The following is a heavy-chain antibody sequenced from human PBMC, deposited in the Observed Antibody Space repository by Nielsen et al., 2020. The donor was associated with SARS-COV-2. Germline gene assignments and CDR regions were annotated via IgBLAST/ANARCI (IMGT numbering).Heavy chain of an antibody. V-gene: IGHV3-48*01. CDR3: ARDLPAQTL. Sequence: GGSLRLSCVASGFTFSSYSMNWVRQAPGKGLEWVSYISSTSSIIYYADSVKGRFTISRDNAKNSLDLQMNSLRAEDTALYYCARDLPAQTLWGQGTLVTVSS. D-gene: IGHD2-2*01. CDR1: GFTFSSYS. J-gene: IGHJ4*02. CDR2: ISSTSSII.